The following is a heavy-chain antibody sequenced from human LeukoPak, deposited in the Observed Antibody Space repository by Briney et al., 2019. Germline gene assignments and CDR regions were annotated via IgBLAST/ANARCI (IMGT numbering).Heavy chain of an antibody. CDR3: ARRYSNYFFDY. CDR2: IYHSGST. Sequence: SETLSLTCTVSGGSISSYYWAWIRQPPGKGLEWIGNIYHSGSTYYNASLKSRVTISVDTSKNQFSLKLSSVTAADTAVYYCARRYSNYFFDYWGQGTLVTVSS. J-gene: IGHJ4*02. D-gene: IGHD4-11*01. CDR1: GGSISSYY. V-gene: IGHV4-59*08.